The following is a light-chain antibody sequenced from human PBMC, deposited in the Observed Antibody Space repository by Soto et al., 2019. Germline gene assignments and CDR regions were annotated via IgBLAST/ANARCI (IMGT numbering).Light chain of an antibody. Sequence: IVLTQSPAPLSLSPGESVTLSCTTNQSVDTYFAWYQQKRGLPPRLLIYDASNRAIGIPARFSGRGSETDFRLTISSIEPEDFAVYSCQQRGTWPPTFGRGTRLEI. J-gene: IGKJ5*01. CDR3: QQRGTWPPT. CDR1: QSVDTY. V-gene: IGKV3-11*01. CDR2: DAS.